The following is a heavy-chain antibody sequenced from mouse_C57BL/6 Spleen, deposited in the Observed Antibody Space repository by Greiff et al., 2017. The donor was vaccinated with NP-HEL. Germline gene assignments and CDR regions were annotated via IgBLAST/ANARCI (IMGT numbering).Heavy chain of an antibody. J-gene: IGHJ3*01. V-gene: IGHV5-17*01. CDR2: ISSGSSTI. Sequence: EVKVVESGGGLVKPGGSLKLSCAASGFTFSDYGMHWVRQAPEKGLEWVAYISSGSSTIYYADTVKGRFTISRDNAKNTLFLQMTSLRSEDTAMYYCAITAQAWAWFAYWGQGTLVTVSA. D-gene: IGHD3-2*02. CDR3: AITAQAWAWFAY. CDR1: GFTFSDYG.